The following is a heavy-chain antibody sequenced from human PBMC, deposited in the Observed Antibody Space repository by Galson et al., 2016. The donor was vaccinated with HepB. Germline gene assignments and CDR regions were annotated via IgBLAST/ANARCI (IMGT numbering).Heavy chain of an antibody. CDR3: ARVIRVPPPRSRASMFYFDD. Sequence: SVKVSCKASGYTFTAYGITWVRQAPGQGLEWLGWISGYNGNTDYAQNLQDRVTMTTDTSTTTTYMELRSLRSDDTGVYYCARVIRVPPPRSRASMFYFDDWGQGALVTVSS. D-gene: IGHD3-10*01. V-gene: IGHV1-18*01. CDR2: ISGYNGNT. J-gene: IGHJ4*02. CDR1: GYTFTAYG.